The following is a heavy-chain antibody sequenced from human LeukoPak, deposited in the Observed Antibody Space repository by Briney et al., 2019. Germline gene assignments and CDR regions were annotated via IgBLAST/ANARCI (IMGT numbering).Heavy chain of an antibody. CDR3: AKPASGDQGAANLPP. V-gene: IGHV3-74*01. J-gene: IGHJ1*01. D-gene: IGHD3-10*01. Sequence: GGSLRLSCAASGFTFSSHWMYWVRQAPGKGLVWVSRINSDGSSTSYADSVKGRFTISRDNAKNTLYLQVNSLRVEDTAVYYWAKPASGDQGAANLPPRGPGTLVTVSS. CDR2: INSDGSST. CDR1: GFTFSSHW.